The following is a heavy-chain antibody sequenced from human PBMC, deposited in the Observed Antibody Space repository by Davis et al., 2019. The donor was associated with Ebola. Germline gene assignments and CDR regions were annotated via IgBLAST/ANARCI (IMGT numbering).Heavy chain of an antibody. V-gene: IGHV1-69*13. D-gene: IGHD3-3*01. Sequence: SVKVSCKASGYTFTSYAMHWVRQAPGQGLEWMGGIIPIFGTANYAQKFQGRVTITADESTSTAYMELSSLRSEDTAVYYCARGNQYYDFWSGYPHGYGMDVWGQGTTVTVSS. CDR1: GYTFTSYA. CDR3: ARGNQYYDFWSGYPHGYGMDV. CDR2: IIPIFGTA. J-gene: IGHJ6*02.